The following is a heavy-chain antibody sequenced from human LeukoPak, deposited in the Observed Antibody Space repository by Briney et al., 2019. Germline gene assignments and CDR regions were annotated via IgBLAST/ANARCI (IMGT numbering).Heavy chain of an antibody. D-gene: IGHD5-18*01. J-gene: IGHJ6*03. CDR3: ARGHTAMYYYYMDV. V-gene: IGHV1-69*13. CDR1: GGSFSSYA. CDR2: IIPIFGTA. Sequence: SVKVSCKASGGSFSSYAISWVRLAPGQGLEWMGGIIPIFGTANYAQKFQGRVTITADESTSTAYMELSSLRSEDTAVYYCARGHTAMYYYYMDVWGKGTTVTISS.